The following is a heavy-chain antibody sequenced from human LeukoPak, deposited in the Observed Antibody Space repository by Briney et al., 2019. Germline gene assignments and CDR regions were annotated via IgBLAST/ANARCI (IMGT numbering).Heavy chain of an antibody. Sequence: PGGSLRLSCAASGFTFFSYGMHWVRQAPGKGLEWVAIIWYDGSNKYYADSVKGRFTISRDNSKNTLYLQMNSLRAEDTAVYYCAKEQSYYDSSGYYHSFDYWGQGTLVTVSS. CDR1: GFTFFSYG. D-gene: IGHD3-22*01. J-gene: IGHJ4*02. V-gene: IGHV3-33*06. CDR2: IWYDGSNK. CDR3: AKEQSYYDSSGYYHSFDY.